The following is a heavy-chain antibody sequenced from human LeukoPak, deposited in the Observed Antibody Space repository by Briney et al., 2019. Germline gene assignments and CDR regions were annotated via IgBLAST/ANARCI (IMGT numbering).Heavy chain of an antibody. CDR1: GFTFSSYS. CDR3: ARVGDSDVFDY. Sequence: GGSLRLSCAASGFTFSSYSMFWVRQAPGKGLEYVSAINPNGGRTYYADSVKGRFTISRDSSKNTLYLQMGSLRAEDMAVYYCARVGDSDVFDYWGQGTLVTVSS. V-gene: IGHV3-64*02. CDR2: INPNGGRT. D-gene: IGHD2-21*01. J-gene: IGHJ4*02.